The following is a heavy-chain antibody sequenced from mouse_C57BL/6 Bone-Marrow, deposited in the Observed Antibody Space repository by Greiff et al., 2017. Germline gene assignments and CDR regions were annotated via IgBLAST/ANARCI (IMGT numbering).Heavy chain of an antibody. J-gene: IGHJ4*01. CDR1: GYTFTSYW. CDR2: IDPSDSET. Sequence: QVQLQQPGAELVRPGSSVKLSCKASGYTFTSYWMHWVKQRPIQGLEWIGNIDPSDSETHYNQKFKDKATLTVDKSSSTAYMQLSSLTSDDSAFYCCAVEYFDYYGSSWAMDYWGQGTSDTVSS. CDR3: AVEYFDYYGSSWAMDY. D-gene: IGHD1-1*01. V-gene: IGHV1-52*01.